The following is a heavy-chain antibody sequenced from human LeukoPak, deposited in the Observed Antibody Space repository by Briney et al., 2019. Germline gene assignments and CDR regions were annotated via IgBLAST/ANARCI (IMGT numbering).Heavy chain of an antibody. J-gene: IGHJ4*02. CDR3: LRNFDY. CDR1: DGSFSGYY. CDR2: INHSGST. V-gene: IGHV4-34*01. D-gene: IGHD4-17*01. Sequence: SETLSLTCAVYDGSFSGYYWSWVRQPPGKGLEWIGEINHSGSTNYDPSLKSRVTIPVDTSKNQFSLKLSSVTAADTAVYYCLRNFDYWGQGTLVTVSS.